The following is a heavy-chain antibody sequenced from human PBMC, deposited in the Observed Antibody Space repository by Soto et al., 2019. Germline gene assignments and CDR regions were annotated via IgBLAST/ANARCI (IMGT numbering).Heavy chain of an antibody. V-gene: IGHV1-69*02. Sequence: QVQLVQSGAEVKKPGSSVKVSCKASGGTFSSYTISWVRQAPGQGLEWMGRIIPILGIANYAQKFQGRVTITADKSTSTAYMELSSLRSEDTAVYYCARGRDGYSYGYYFDYWGQGTLVIVSS. D-gene: IGHD5-18*01. J-gene: IGHJ4*02. CDR1: GGTFSSYT. CDR3: ARGRDGYSYGYYFDY. CDR2: IIPILGIA.